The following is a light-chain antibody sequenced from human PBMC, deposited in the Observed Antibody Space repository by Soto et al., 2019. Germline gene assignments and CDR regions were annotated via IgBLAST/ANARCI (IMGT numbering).Light chain of an antibody. CDR1: QGISSY. Sequence: AIRMTQSPSSLSASTGDRVTITCRASQGISSYLAWYQQKPGKAPKLLIYAASTLQSGVPSRFSGSGSGTDFTLTISCLQSEDFATYYCQQYYSYPLTVGGGTNVEIK. CDR3: QQYYSYPLT. V-gene: IGKV1-8*01. CDR2: AAS. J-gene: IGKJ4*01.